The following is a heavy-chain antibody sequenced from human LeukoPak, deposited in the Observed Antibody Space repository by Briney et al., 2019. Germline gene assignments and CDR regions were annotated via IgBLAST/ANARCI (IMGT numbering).Heavy chain of an antibody. V-gene: IGHV4-38-2*02. CDR2: IQPSGTT. D-gene: IGHD1-1*01. CDR3: ATERERRITD. J-gene: IGHJ4*02. CDR1: GFSISLGYY. Sequence: PSETLSLTCDVSGFSISLGYYWVWIRQPAGQGLEWIGSIQPSGTTFYNSSLNSRITMTIDAPKNQFSLRLSLVTAVDTAVYFCATERERRITDWGQGTLVTVSS.